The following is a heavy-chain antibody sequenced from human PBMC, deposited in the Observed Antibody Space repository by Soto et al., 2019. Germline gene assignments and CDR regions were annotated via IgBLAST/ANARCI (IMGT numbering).Heavy chain of an antibody. J-gene: IGHJ4*02. CDR2: ISGSGGST. Sequence: GGSLRLSCAASGFTFSSYAMSWVRQAPGKGLEWVSAISGSGGSTYYADSVKGRFTISRDNSKNTLYLQMNSLRAEDTAVYYCAKDTVPYTAMVLYYFDYWGQGTLVTVSS. D-gene: IGHD5-18*01. CDR3: AKDTVPYTAMVLYYFDY. CDR1: GFTFSSYA. V-gene: IGHV3-23*01.